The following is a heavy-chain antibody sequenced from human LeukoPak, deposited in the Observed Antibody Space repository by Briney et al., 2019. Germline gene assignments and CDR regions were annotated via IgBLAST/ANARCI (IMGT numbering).Heavy chain of an antibody. CDR1: GGSISSSNW. CDR3: ARGRGVPYYYDSSGYYPADY. J-gene: IGHJ4*02. V-gene: IGHV4-30-4*01. Sequence: PSETLSLTCAVSGGSISSSNWWSWIRQPPGKGLECIGHIYYSGSTYYNPSLKSRVTISVDTSKNQFSLKLSSVTAADTAVYYCARGRGVPYYYDSSGYYPADYWGQGTLVTVSS. CDR2: IYYSGST. D-gene: IGHD3-22*01.